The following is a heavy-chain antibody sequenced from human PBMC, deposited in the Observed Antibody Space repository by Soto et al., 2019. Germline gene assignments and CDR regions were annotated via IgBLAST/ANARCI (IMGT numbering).Heavy chain of an antibody. D-gene: IGHD6-19*01. V-gene: IGHV2-5*01. CDR1: GFSLSTSVLG. Sequence: QITLKESGPPLVRPTQTLTLTCTFSGFSLSTSVLGVGWIRQPPGKALEWLALIYWNDDKRYSPSLKARLTITKDTSKNQVVLTMTNMDPVDTATYYCAHRPSGWYLFDYWGQGTLVTVSS. CDR2: IYWNDDK. J-gene: IGHJ4*02. CDR3: AHRPSGWYLFDY.